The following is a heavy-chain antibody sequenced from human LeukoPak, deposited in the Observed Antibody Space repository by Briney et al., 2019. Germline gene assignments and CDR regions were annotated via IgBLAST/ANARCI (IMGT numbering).Heavy chain of an antibody. Sequence: GGSLRLSCAASGFTVSSNYMSWVRQAPGKGLEWVSAISGSGGSTYYADSVKGRFTISRDNSKNTLYLQMNSLRAEDTAVYYCVKGDVVVVAATLRAEYFQHWGQGTLVTVSS. CDR1: GFTVSSNY. CDR3: VKGDVVVVAATLRAEYFQH. CDR2: ISGSGGST. V-gene: IGHV3-23*01. D-gene: IGHD2-15*01. J-gene: IGHJ1*01.